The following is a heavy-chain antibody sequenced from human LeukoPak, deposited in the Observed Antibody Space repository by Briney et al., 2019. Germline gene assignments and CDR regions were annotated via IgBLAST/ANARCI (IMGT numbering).Heavy chain of an antibody. J-gene: IGHJ6*03. V-gene: IGHV3-13*01. Sequence: GGSLRLSCAASGFTVSSNYMSWVRQATGKGLEWVSAIGTAGDTYYPGSVKGRFTISRENAKNSLYLQMNSLRAGDTAVYYCARGSSGYSSGWPYYYYYMDVWGKGTTVTISS. CDR1: GFTVSSNY. CDR2: IGTAGDT. D-gene: IGHD6-19*01. CDR3: ARGSSGYSSGWPYYYYYMDV.